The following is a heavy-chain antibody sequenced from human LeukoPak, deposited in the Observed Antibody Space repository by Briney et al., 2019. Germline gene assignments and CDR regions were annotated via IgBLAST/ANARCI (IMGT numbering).Heavy chain of an antibody. Sequence: SETLSLTCTVSGGSISSSSYYWGWIRQPPGKGLEWIGSIYYSGSTYYNPSLKSRVTISVDTSKNQFSLKLSSVTAADTAVYYCARRGNGQGLIVGAKRYFDLWGRGTLVTVSS. D-gene: IGHD1-26*01. V-gene: IGHV4-39*01. J-gene: IGHJ2*01. CDR2: IYYSGST. CDR3: ARRGNGQGLIVGAKRYFDL. CDR1: GGSISSSSYY.